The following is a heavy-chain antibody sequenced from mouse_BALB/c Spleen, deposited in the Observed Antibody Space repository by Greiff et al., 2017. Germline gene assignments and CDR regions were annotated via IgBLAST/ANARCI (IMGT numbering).Heavy chain of an antibody. CDR1: GFSLTSYG. J-gene: IGHJ3*01. D-gene: IGHD1-1*01. CDR3: ARNGYYYGSSYERGFAY. CDR2: IWSGGST. Sequence: QVQLQQSGPGLVQPSQSLSITCTVSGFSLTSYGVHWVRQSPGKGLEWLGVIWSGGSTDYNAAFISRLSISKDNSKSQVFFKMNSLQADDTAIYYCARNGYYYGSSYERGFAYWGQGTLVTVSA. V-gene: IGHV2-4-1*01.